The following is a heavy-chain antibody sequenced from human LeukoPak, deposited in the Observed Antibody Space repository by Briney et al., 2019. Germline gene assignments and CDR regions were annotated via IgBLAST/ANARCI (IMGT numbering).Heavy chain of an antibody. V-gene: IGHV1-69*13. CDR1: GGTFSSYA. CDR2: IIPIFGTA. J-gene: IGHJ3*02. Sequence: SVKFSCTASGGTFSSYAISWVRQAPGQGREWMGGIIPIFGTANYAQKFQGRVTITADESTSTAYMELSSLRSEDTAVYYCARGGFDYGDFRIAFDIRGQGTMVTVSS. D-gene: IGHD4-17*01. CDR3: ARGGFDYGDFRIAFDI.